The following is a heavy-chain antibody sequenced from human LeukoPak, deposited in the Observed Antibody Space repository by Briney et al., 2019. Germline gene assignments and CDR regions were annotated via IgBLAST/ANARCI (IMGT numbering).Heavy chain of an antibody. D-gene: IGHD2-2*01. CDR1: GYTLTELS. J-gene: IGHJ5*02. CDR3: ALVVPAAIHNWFDP. V-gene: IGHV1-24*01. Sequence: ASVTVSCKVSGYTLTELSMHWVRQAPGKGLEWMGGFDPEDGETIYAQKFQGRVTMTEDTSTDTAYMELSSLRSEDTAVYYCALVVPAAIHNWFDPWGQGTLVTVSS. CDR2: FDPEDGET.